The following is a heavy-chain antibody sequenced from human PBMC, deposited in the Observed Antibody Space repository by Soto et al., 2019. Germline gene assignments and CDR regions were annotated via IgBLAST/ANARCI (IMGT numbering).Heavy chain of an antibody. J-gene: IGHJ4*02. D-gene: IGHD3-22*01. CDR3: AKTDRGDSSGYDDY. CDR2: ISKDGSTQ. Sequence: GGSLRLSCAASGFTFSSYGMHWVRQAPGKGPEWVAIISKDGSTQYYADSVKGRFTISRDNSKNTLYLQMDSLRVEDTAVYYCAKTDRGDSSGYDDYWGQGTLVTVSS. CDR1: GFTFSSYG. V-gene: IGHV3-30*18.